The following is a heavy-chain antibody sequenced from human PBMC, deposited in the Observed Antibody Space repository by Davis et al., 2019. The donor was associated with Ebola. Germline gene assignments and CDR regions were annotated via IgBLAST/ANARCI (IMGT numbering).Heavy chain of an antibody. Sequence: GESLKISCKGSGYSFTSYWIGWVRQMHGKGLEWMGIIYTGDSDTRYSPSFRGQVTISADRSIKTAFLQWSSLKASDTAMYYCASLRRTITGMDDAFDLWGQGTMVTVSS. CDR3: ASLRRTITGMDDAFDL. CDR2: IYTGDSDT. CDR1: GYSFTSYW. D-gene: IGHD1-20*01. J-gene: IGHJ3*01. V-gene: IGHV5-51*01.